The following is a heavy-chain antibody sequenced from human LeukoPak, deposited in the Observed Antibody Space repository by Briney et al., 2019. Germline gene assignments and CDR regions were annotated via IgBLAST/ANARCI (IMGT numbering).Heavy chain of an antibody. CDR3: ARGGYCSGGSCYQFHP. J-gene: IGHJ5*02. Sequence: GASVKVSCKASGGTFSSYAISWVRQAPGQGLEWMGGIIPIFGTANYAQKFQGRVTITADESTSTAYTELSSLRSEDTAVYYCARGGYCSGGSCYQFHPWGQGTLVTVSS. V-gene: IGHV1-69*01. D-gene: IGHD2-15*01. CDR1: GGTFSSYA. CDR2: IIPIFGTA.